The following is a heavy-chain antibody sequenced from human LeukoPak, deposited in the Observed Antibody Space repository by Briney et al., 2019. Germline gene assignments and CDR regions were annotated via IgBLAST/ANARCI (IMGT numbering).Heavy chain of an antibody. CDR1: GFSFINYG. Sequence: LPGGSLRLSCAASGFSFINYGMHWVRQAPGKGLEWVAFIRYDGNDRFYADSVRGRFTISRDTSKNTQYLHMNSLRVDDTAVHYCARRKGRGYSYGGESFDYWGQGTLVTVSS. CDR2: IRYDGNDR. CDR3: ARRKGRGYSYGGESFDY. D-gene: IGHD5-18*01. V-gene: IGHV3-30*02. J-gene: IGHJ4*02.